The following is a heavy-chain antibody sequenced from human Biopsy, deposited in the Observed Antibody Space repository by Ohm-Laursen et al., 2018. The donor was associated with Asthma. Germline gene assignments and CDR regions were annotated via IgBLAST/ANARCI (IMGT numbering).Heavy chain of an antibody. CDR1: GGSMSSSSYY. D-gene: IGHD7-27*01. CDR3: ARHWDWGSFFDY. V-gene: IGHV4-39*01. J-gene: IGHJ4*02. CDR2: ISYTGSA. Sequence: SETLSLTCTVSGGSMSSSSYYWGWIRQPPGKGLERMGSISYTGSAYHNPSLKSRVTISVDTSKNHFSLKLSSVTAADTAVYYCARHWDWGSFFDYWGQGTPVTVSS.